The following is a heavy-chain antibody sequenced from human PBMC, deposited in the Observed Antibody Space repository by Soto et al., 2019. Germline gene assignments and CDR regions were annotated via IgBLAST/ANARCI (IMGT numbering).Heavy chain of an antibody. CDR2: IVVGSGNT. CDR1: GFTFTSSA. J-gene: IGHJ6*01. Sequence: SVKVSCKASGFTFTSSAVQWVRQARGQRLEWIGWIVVGSGNTNYAQKFQERVTITRDMSTSTAYMELSSLRSEDTAVYYCAAEIVRDFWSGYYTPDYYCYVMDVCAQGTTVIVSS. CDR3: AAEIVRDFWSGYYTPDYYCYVMDV. V-gene: IGHV1-58*01. D-gene: IGHD3-3*01.